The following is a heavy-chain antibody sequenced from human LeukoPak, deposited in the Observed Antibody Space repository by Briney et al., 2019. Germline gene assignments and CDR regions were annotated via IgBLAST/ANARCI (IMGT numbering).Heavy chain of an antibody. CDR2: INPSGGNT. J-gene: IGHJ3*02. Sequence: ASVKVSCKASGYTFTSYYLQWVRQAPGQGLEWMGIINPSGGNTSYAQKFQGRVTMTRDMSTSTVYMELSSLRSEDTAVYYCARSGYYYDSSGYTLDAFDIWGQGTMVTVSS. D-gene: IGHD3-22*01. CDR3: ARSGYYYDSSGYTLDAFDI. CDR1: GYTFTSYY. V-gene: IGHV1-46*01.